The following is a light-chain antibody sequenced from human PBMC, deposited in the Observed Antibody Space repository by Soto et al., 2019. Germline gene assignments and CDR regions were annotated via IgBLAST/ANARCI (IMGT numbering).Light chain of an antibody. CDR3: LHLNSYPLT. J-gene: IGKJ4*01. V-gene: IGKV1-9*01. Sequence: DIQLTQSPSFLSASVGDRVTITCRASQGSSTYSAWYQQKPGKAPKLLIYAASTLQSGVPSRFSGSGSGTEFTLTISRLQPEDFATYYCLHLNSYPLTFGGGTKVEIK. CDR1: QGSSTY. CDR2: AAS.